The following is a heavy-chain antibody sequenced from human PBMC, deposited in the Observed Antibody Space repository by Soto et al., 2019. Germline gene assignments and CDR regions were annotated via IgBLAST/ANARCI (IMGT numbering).Heavy chain of an antibody. J-gene: IGHJ4*02. V-gene: IGHV3-23*01. D-gene: IGHD2-2*01. CDR1: GFTFSSYA. Sequence: EVQLLESGGGLVQPGGSLRLSCAASGFTFSSYAMSWVRQAPGKGLEWVSAISGSGGSTYYADSVKGRFTISRDNSKNTLYLQMNSLRAEDTAVYYCAKAQYRGDMVVVPAASGAFDYWGQGTLVTVSS. CDR2: ISGSGGST. CDR3: AKAQYRGDMVVVPAASGAFDY.